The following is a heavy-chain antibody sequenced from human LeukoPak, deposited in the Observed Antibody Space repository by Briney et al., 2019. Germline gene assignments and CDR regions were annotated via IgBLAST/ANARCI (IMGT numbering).Heavy chain of an antibody. J-gene: IGHJ4*02. V-gene: IGHV3-23*01. CDR1: GFTFSSYA. Sequence: GGSLRLSCAASGFTFSSYAMSWLRQAPGKGLDWVSAISGSGGSTYYADSVKGRFTISRDNSKNTLYLQMNSLRAEDTAVYYCAKDQRSSGWYYFDYWGQGTLVTVSS. CDR3: AKDQRSSGWYYFDY. D-gene: IGHD6-19*01. CDR2: ISGSGGST.